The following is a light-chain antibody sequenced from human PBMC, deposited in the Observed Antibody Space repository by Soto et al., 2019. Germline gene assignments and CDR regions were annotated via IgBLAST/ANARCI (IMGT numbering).Light chain of an antibody. CDR3: QQYSSYSPWA. CDR2: KAS. V-gene: IGKV1-5*03. J-gene: IGKJ1*01. CDR1: QSISTW. Sequence: DIQMTQSPSTLSASVGDRVTITCRASQSISTWLAWYQQKPGKAPKLLIYKASSLESGVPSRFSGSGSGTEFTLTISSLQPDDLATYYCQQYSSYSPWAFGPGTKVEIK.